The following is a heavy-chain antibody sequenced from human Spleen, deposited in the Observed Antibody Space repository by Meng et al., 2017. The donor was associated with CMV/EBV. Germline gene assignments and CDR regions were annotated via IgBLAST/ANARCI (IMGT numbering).Heavy chain of an antibody. J-gene: IGHJ3*02. CDR1: GFTFSSYT. D-gene: IGHD5-12*01. V-gene: IGHV3-48*04. CDR3: TRLLREDAFDI. CDR2: ISSGGSTI. Sequence: GGSLRLSCAASGFTFSSYTMNWVRQAPGKGLEWILYISSGGSTIYYADSVKGRFTISRDNAKSSLYLQMNSLRAEDTAIYYCTRLLREDAFDIWGQGTMVTVSS.